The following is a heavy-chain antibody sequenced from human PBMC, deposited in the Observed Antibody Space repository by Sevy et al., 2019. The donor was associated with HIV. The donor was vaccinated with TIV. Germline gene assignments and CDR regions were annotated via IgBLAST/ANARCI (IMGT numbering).Heavy chain of an antibody. Sequence: GGSLRLSCAASGFTFSGYWMSWVRQVPGKGLQWVANINQDGSKNEFVDSVKGRFTISRDNPKNSVYLQMNSLSAEDTVEYYCASEGAGGVDYWGQGTLVTVSS. V-gene: IGHV3-7*01. J-gene: IGHJ4*02. D-gene: IGHD2-21*01. CDR1: GFTFSGYW. CDR2: INQDGSKN. CDR3: ASEGAGGVDY.